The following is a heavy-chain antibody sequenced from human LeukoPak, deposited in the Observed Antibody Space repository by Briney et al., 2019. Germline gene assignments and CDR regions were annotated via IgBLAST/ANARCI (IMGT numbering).Heavy chain of an antibody. CDR3: ARLSGGYCSSTSCYQPGDYYYYYMDV. D-gene: IGHD2-2*01. CDR1: GGSISSSSYY. V-gene: IGHV4-39*01. Sequence: PSETLSLTCTVSGGSISSSSYYWGWIRQPPGKGLEWIGSIYYSGSTYYNPSLKSRVTISVDTSKNQFSLKLSSVTAADTAVYYCARLSGGYCSSTSCYQPGDYYYYYMDVWGKGTTVTVSS. J-gene: IGHJ6*03. CDR2: IYYSGST.